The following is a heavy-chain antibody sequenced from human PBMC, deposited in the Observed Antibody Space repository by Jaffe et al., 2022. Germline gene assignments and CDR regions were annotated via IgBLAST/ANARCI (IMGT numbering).Heavy chain of an antibody. D-gene: IGHD5-12*01. V-gene: IGHV1-2*06. J-gene: IGHJ3*02. CDR3: ARPIVATSRITRFRAFDI. CDR1: GYTFTGYY. CDR2: INPNSGGT. Sequence: QVQLVQSGAEVKKPGASVKVSCKASGYTFTGYYMHWVRQAPGQGLEWMGRINPNSGGTNYAQKFQGRVTMTRDTSISTAYMELSRLRSDDTAVYYCARPIVATSRITRFRAFDIWGQGTMVTVSS.